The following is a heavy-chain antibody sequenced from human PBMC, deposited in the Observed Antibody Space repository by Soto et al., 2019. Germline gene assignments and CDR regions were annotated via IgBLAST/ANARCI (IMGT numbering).Heavy chain of an antibody. J-gene: IGHJ4*02. V-gene: IGHV4-59*08. CDR2: IYYSGST. CDR1: GGSISSYY. D-gene: IGHD6-13*01. Sequence: LSLTCTVSGGSISSYYWSWIRQPPGKGLEWIGYIYYSGSTYYNPSLKSRVTISVDTSKNQFSLKLNSVTAADTAVYYCASRHSSPYFDYWGQGTLVTVSS. CDR3: ASRHSSPYFDY.